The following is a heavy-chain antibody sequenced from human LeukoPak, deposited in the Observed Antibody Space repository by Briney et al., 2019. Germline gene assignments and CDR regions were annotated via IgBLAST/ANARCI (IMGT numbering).Heavy chain of an antibody. D-gene: IGHD3-22*01. Sequence: ASVKVSCKASRYTFTSYDINWVRQATGQGLEWMGWMNPNSGNTGYAQKFQGRVTITTDESTSTAYMELSSLRSEDTAVYYCAVREAGYYYDSSGYYGYWGQGTLVTVSS. CDR2: MNPNSGNT. CDR1: RYTFTSYD. V-gene: IGHV1-8*01. CDR3: AVREAGYYYDSSGYYGY. J-gene: IGHJ4*02.